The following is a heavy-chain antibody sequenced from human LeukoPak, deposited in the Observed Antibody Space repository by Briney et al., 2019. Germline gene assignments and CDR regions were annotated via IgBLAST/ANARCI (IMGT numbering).Heavy chain of an antibody. J-gene: IGHJ4*02. CDR1: GGTFSSYA. D-gene: IGHD2-2*01. CDR3: ARASSLRY. CDR2: IIPIFGTA. Sequence: SVKVSCKASGGTFSSYAISWVRQAPGQGLEWMGGIIPIFGTANYAQKFQGRVTMTRDTSISTAYMEVSRLTSDDTAIYYCARASSLRYWGQGTLVTVSS. V-gene: IGHV1-69*05.